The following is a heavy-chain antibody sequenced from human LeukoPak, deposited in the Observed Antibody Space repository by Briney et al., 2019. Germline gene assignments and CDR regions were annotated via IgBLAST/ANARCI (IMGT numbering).Heavy chain of an antibody. CDR1: GGSISSYY. V-gene: IGHV4-59*01. Sequence: SETLSLTCTVSGGSISSYYWSWLRQPPGKGLEWIGYIYYSGSTNYNPSLKSRVTISVDTSKNQFSLKLSSVTAADTAVYYCARSKRYFDYWGQGTLVTVSS. CDR3: ARSKRYFDY. J-gene: IGHJ4*02. CDR2: IYYSGST.